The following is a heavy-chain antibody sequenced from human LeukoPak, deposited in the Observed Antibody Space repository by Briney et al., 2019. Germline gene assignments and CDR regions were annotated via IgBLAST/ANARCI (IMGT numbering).Heavy chain of an antibody. D-gene: IGHD1-1*01. V-gene: IGHV3-53*01. CDR2: IYSGCST. Sequence: GGSLRLSCAASGFTVSSNYMSGVRQARGKGLEWVSVIYSGCSTYYADSVKGGFTISRDNSKNTLYLQMNSLRPEDTAVYYCAREGYNWNDGIDSDYWGQGPLVTVSS. CDR1: GFTVSSNY. CDR3: AREGYNWNDGIDSDY. J-gene: IGHJ4*02.